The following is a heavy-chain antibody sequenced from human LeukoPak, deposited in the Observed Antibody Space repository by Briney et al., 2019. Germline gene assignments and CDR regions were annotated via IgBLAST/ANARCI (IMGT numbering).Heavy chain of an antibody. CDR1: GFIFNNYG. D-gene: IGHD3-22*01. J-gene: IGHJ5*02. CDR2: ISNDGGGT. V-gene: IGHV3-23*01. CDR3: GKGSSGYFADL. Sequence: GGSLRLSCAASGFIFNNYGLIWVRQAPGKGLEWVSAISNDGGGTQYADFVEGRFTISRDNSKNTLFLQMSSLRAEDTALYYYGKGSSGYFADLWGQGTLVTVSS.